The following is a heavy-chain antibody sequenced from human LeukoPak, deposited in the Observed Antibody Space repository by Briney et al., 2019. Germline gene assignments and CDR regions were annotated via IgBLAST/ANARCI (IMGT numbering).Heavy chain of an antibody. Sequence: PSETLSLTCTVSGVSISDYYWSWVRQPPGKGLEWIGRFYIRGNTNYNPSLNSRVTMSLGTSQSQFSLKLRSVTAADTAVYYCARLMPYDTREYFFDHWGRGTLVAVSS. D-gene: IGHD3-22*01. CDR2: FYIRGNT. CDR1: GVSISDYY. J-gene: IGHJ4*02. CDR3: ARLMPYDTREYFFDH. V-gene: IGHV4-4*07.